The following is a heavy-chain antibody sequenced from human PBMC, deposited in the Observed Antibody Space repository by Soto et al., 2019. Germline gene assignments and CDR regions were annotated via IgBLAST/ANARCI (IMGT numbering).Heavy chain of an antibody. CDR2: INANNGNP. V-gene: IGHV1-3*01. CDR3: VVSRGWWGFHY. J-gene: IGHJ4*02. D-gene: IGHD6-13*01. Sequence: QVLLVQSGAEVKKPGASVQISCKASGYTFTTYDMHWVRQAPGQRLEWMGSINANNGNPKYSQRFQGRATFTRDTSATTGYMDLSSLIAEDTAVYDCVVSRGWWGFHYWGQGTLVTVSS. CDR1: GYTFTTYD.